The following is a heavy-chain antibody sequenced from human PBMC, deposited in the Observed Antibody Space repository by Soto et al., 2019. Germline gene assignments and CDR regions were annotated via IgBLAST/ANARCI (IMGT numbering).Heavy chain of an antibody. CDR2: IIPTLGTP. J-gene: IGHJ4*02. D-gene: IGHD6-19*01. CDR1: GGIFSNFA. V-gene: IGHV1-69*01. CDR3: ARVGLGAYDY. Sequence: QVQLVQSGAEVKKPGSSVKVSCKASGGIFSNFAFNWMRQAPGQGLEWMGGIIPTLGTPHYAQKFLGRVTFTADESTRTVYMEMSSLTVEDTAVYYCARVGLGAYDYWGQGTLVIVSS.